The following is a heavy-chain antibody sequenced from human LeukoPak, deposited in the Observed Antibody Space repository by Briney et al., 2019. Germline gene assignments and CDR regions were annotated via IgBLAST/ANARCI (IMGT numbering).Heavy chain of an antibody. CDR1: GFTVSINY. CDR2: IYTDGRT. D-gene: IGHD6-6*01. J-gene: IGHJ6*03. V-gene: IGHV3-53*01. Sequence: GXXRLXCAASGFTVSINYMSWVRQAPGKGLESVSVIYTDGRTYYADSVKGRFSISRDNSKNTLYLQMNSLRAEDTAVYYCARVERGAARPSYFYYYMDVWGKGTTVTVSS. CDR3: ARVERGAARPSYFYYYMDV.